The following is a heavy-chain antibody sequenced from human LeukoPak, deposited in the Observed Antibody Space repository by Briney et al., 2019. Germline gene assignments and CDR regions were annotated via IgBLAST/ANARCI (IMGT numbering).Heavy chain of an antibody. CDR3: ARWGSIAVARFDY. V-gene: IGHV4-59*13. D-gene: IGHD6-6*01. CDR1: GGSISNNN. J-gene: IGHJ4*02. Sequence: PSETLSLTCTVSGGSISNNNWSGFGQPPGKDLEGLGYIYYTGSTNYNPSLTSRVNISVDTSKNQFSLNLTSVTAADTAVYYCARWGSIAVARFDYWGQGTLVTVSS. CDR2: IYYTGST.